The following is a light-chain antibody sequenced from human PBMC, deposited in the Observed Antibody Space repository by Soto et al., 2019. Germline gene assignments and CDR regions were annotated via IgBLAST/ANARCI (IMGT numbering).Light chain of an antibody. Sequence: QSVLTQPASVSGSPGQSITISCTGTSSVVGLYNLVSWYQQLPGKASKLIIYEVNERPSGISDRFSGSKSGNTASLTISGLQDEDEADYYCCSYVGSSILMFGGGTQLTVL. CDR1: SSVVGLYNL. J-gene: IGLJ3*02. CDR3: CSYVGSSILM. V-gene: IGLV2-23*02. CDR2: EVN.